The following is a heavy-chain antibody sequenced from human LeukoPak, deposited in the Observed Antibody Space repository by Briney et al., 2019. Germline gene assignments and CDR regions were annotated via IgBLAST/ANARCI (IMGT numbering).Heavy chain of an antibody. V-gene: IGHV3-23*01. Sequence: GGSLRPSCAASGFPFSSYAMSWVRQAPGKGLEWVSGISASGGRADYADSVKGRCTISRDNSKSTLYLQMNSLTAEDTAVYYCAKGGLPAANYYYYMDVWGKGATVTVSS. CDR2: ISASGGRA. CDR3: AKGGLPAANYYYYMDV. J-gene: IGHJ6*03. CDR1: GFPFSSYA. D-gene: IGHD2-2*01.